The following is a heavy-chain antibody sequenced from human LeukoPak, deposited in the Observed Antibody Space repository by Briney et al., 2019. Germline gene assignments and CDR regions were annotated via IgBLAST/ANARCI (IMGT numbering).Heavy chain of an antibody. V-gene: IGHV3-66*01. CDR2: IHSGGAT. D-gene: IGHD4-23*01. Sequence: PGGSLRLSCAASGFXVTSNFMSWVRQAPGKGLEWVSVIHSGGATYYADSVKGRFTISRDISKNALYLQMNSLRGDDTAVYYCAGSAVTNLDSWGQGNLVTVSS. CDR1: GFXVTSNF. J-gene: IGHJ4*02. CDR3: AGSAVTNLDS.